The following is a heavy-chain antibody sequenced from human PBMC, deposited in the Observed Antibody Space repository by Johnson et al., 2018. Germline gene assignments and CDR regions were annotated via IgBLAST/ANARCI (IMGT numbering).Heavy chain of an antibody. V-gene: IGHV3-9*01. D-gene: IGHD4-17*01. Sequence: VQLVQSGGGLVQPGRSLRLSCAASGFTFDDYAMHWVRRAPGKGLEWVSGINWNGVNIGYAESVKGRFTSSRDSAKNARYLQMNSLRGEDTAVYYCARRGDYDEGYFQHWGQGTLVIVSS. CDR2: INWNGVNI. J-gene: IGHJ1*01. CDR1: GFTFDDYA. CDR3: ARRGDYDEGYFQH.